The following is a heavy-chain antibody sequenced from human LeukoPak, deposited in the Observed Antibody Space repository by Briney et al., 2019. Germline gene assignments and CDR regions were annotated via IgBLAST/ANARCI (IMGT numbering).Heavy chain of an antibody. CDR1: GYTFTSYD. CDR2: MNPNSGNT. V-gene: IGHV1-8*01. Sequence: ASVKVSCKASGYTFTSYDINWVRQATGQGLEWMGWMNPNSGNTGYAQKFQGRVTMTRNTSISTAYMELSSLRSEDTAVYYCARAEAPDNWFDPWGQGTLVTGSS. D-gene: IGHD1-14*01. CDR3: ARAEAPDNWFDP. J-gene: IGHJ5*02.